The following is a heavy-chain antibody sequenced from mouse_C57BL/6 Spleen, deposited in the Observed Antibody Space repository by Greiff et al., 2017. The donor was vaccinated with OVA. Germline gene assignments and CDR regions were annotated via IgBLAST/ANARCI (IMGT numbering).Heavy chain of an antibody. CDR3: ASHYHYFDY. D-gene: IGHD5-5*01. CDR1: GFTFSSYT. V-gene: IGHV5-9*01. J-gene: IGHJ2*01. CDR2: LSGGGGNT. Sequence: EVMLVESGGGLVKPGGSLKLSCAASGFTFSSYTMSWVRQTPEKRLEWVATLSGGGGNTYYPDSVKGRFTISRDNAKNTLYLQMSRLRSEDTALYDCASHYHYFDYWGQGTTLTVSS.